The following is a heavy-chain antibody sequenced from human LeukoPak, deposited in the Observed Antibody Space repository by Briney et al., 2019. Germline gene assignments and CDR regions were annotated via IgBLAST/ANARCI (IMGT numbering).Heavy chain of an antibody. D-gene: IGHD2-2*01. CDR1: GYTFTSYD. Sequence: ASLKISCKASGYTFTSYDINWVRQAPGQGLEWMGWMNPNSGNTGYAQKFQGRVTMTRNTSISTAYMELSILTAEDTAVYCCTSVLRKCLLSYYFEYRGQGILVTVSS. CDR3: TSVLRKCLLSYYFEY. V-gene: IGHV1-8*01. CDR2: MNPNSGNT. J-gene: IGHJ4*02.